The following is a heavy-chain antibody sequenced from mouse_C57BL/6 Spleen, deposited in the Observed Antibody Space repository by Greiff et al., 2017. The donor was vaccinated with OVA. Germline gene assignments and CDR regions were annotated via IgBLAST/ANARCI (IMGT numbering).Heavy chain of an antibody. D-gene: IGHD2-3*01. CDR2: IRNKANNHAT. J-gene: IGHJ3*01. CDR3: TPMGGYYPAWFAY. CDR1: GFTFSDAW. Sequence: EVKLEESGGGLVQPGGSMKLSCAASGFTFSDAWMDWVRQSPEKGLEWVAEIRNKANNHATYYAESVKGRFTISRDDSKSSVYLQMNSLRAEDTGIYYCTPMGGYYPAWFAYWGQGTLVTVSA. V-gene: IGHV6-6*01.